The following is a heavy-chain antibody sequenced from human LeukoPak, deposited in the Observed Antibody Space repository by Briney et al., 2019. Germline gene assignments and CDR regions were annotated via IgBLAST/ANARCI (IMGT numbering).Heavy chain of an antibody. Sequence: PSETLSLTCTISGGSISSYYWSWIRQPPGKGLEWIGYIYYSGSTNYNPSLKSRVTISVDMSKNQFSLKLSSVTAADTAVYYCARAGVAAAVDWYFDLWGRGTLVTVSS. D-gene: IGHD6-13*01. V-gene: IGHV4-59*01. CDR3: ARAGVAAAVDWYFDL. CDR2: IYYSGST. CDR1: GGSISSYY. J-gene: IGHJ2*01.